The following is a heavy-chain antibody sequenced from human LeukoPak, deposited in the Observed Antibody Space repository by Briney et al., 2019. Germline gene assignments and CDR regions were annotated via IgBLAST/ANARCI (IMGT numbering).Heavy chain of an antibody. CDR3: ARDPVVAANFAGFDP. V-gene: IGHV4-39*07. CDR2: IYYSGST. Sequence: SETLSLTCTVSGGSISSSSYFWGWIRQPPGKGLEWIGSIYYSGSTYYNPSLKSRVTISVDTSKNQFSLKLSSVTAADTAVYYCARDPVVAANFAGFDPWGQGTLVTVSS. J-gene: IGHJ5*02. CDR1: GGSISSSSYF. D-gene: IGHD2-15*01.